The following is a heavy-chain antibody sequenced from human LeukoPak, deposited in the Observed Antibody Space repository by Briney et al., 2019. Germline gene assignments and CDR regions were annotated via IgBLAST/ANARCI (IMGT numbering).Heavy chain of an antibody. J-gene: IGHJ4*01. CDR1: GGSISSYY. CDR2: IHDSGNT. V-gene: IGHV4-4*08. D-gene: IGHD3-16*01. Sequence: PSETLSLTCTVSGGSISSYYWSWIRQSPEEGLEWIGHIHDSGNTDYNPSLKGRVTISVDTSRKQFSLTLTSVTAADTAVYYCARTEYYDKSGNYWG. CDR3: ARTEYYDKSGNY.